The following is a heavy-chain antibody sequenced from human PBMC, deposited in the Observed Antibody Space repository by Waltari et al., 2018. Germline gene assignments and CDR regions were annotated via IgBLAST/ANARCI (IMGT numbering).Heavy chain of an antibody. CDR1: GGSISSYY. Sequence: QVQLQESGPGLVKPSETLSLTCTVSGGSISSYYWSWLRQPPGKGLEWIGYIYYSGSTNYNPSLKSRVTISVDTSKNQFSLKLSSVTAADTAVYYCARSRAVRGVTEFYYYYGMDVWGQGTTVTVSS. J-gene: IGHJ6*02. CDR2: IYYSGST. D-gene: IGHD3-10*01. CDR3: ARSRAVRGVTEFYYYYGMDV. V-gene: IGHV4-59*01.